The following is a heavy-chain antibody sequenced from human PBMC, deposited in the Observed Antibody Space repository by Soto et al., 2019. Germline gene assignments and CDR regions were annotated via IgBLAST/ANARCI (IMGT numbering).Heavy chain of an antibody. V-gene: IGHV4-59*02. CDR3: AKDPARSITMVPVDP. J-gene: IGHJ5*02. CDR1: GDSVTSHY. D-gene: IGHD3-10*01. Sequence: PSETLSLTCSFSGDSVTSHYLTWIRQSPEKGLEWIGYMHYTGFSHYNPSLKSRLTISVDTAKNQFTLQLTSVTVADTAVYYCAKDPARSITMVPVDPLGQGPLVTVSS. CDR2: MHYTGFS.